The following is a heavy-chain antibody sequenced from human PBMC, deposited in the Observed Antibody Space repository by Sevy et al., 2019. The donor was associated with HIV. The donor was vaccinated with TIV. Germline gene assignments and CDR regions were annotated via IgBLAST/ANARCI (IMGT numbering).Heavy chain of an antibody. CDR2: LYYGGST. D-gene: IGHD2-8*01. CDR1: GGSISGSTNY. Sequence: QSQTLLLTCTVSGGSISGSTNYWGWIRQSPGKGLEWIGSLYYGGSTYLNPSLKSRVTTSVDTSKNQFSLKLNSVTAADTAVYYCVRHLTNYLYWYFDLWGRGALVTVSS. CDR3: VRHLTNYLYWYFDL. V-gene: IGHV4-39*01. J-gene: IGHJ2*01.